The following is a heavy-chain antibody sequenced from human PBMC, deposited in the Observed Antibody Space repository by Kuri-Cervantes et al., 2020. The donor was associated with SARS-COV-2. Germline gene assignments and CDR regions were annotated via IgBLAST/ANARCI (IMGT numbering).Heavy chain of an antibody. V-gene: IGHV3-30*03. D-gene: IGHD3-3*01. J-gene: IGHJ6*02. Sequence: LSLTCAASGFNFRTYGLHWVRQAPGKGLEWVALISFDGSNKYYADSVKGRFTISRDNSKNSLYLQMNSLRAEDTAVYYCARDRSRITIFGVVTRYGMGVWGQGTTVTVSS. CDR1: GFNFRTYG. CDR3: ARDRSRITIFGVVTRYGMGV. CDR2: ISFDGSNK.